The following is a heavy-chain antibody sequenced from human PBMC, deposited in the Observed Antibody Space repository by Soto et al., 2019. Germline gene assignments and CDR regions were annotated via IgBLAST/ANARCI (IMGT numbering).Heavy chain of an antibody. CDR2: ISRGGDTT. V-gene: IGHV3-23*01. Sequence: EVQVLESGGGLVQPGGSLRLSCAGSAFTFSNYAMSWVRQAPGKGLEWVSTISRGGDTTYYADSVKGRFTVSRDNSKNALYLQLNSLRADDTAVYYCARPFPEKTYSYSGMDVW. J-gene: IGHJ6*01. CDR1: AFTFSNYA. CDR3: ARPFPEKTYSYSGMDV.